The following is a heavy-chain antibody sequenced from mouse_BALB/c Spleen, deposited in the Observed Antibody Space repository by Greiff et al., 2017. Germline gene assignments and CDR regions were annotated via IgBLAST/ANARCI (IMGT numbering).Heavy chain of an antibody. CDR2: ISSGGSYT. D-gene: IGHD2-1*01. CDR1: GFTFSNYA. Sequence: EVMLVESGGGLVKPGGSLKLSCAASGFTFSNYAMSWVRQSPEKRLEWVAEISSGGSYTYYPDTVTGRFTISRDNAKNTLYLEMSSLRSEDTAMYYCARVEGNSYYYAMDYWGQGTSVTVSS. J-gene: IGHJ4*01. V-gene: IGHV5-9-4*01. CDR3: ARVEGNSYYYAMDY.